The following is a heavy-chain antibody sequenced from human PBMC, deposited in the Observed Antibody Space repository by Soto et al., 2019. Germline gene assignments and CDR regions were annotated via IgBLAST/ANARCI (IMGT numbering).Heavy chain of an antibody. CDR3: DRIAAINGDFDY. CDR2: ISGSGGST. V-gene: IGHV3-23*01. D-gene: IGHD6-13*01. Sequence: EVQLLESGGGLVQPGGSLRLSCAASGFTFSSYAMSWVRQAPGKGLEWVSAISGSGGSTYYADSVKGRFTISRDNAKNTLYLQMTSLRAEDTAVYYCDRIAAINGDFDYWGQGTLVTVSS. CDR1: GFTFSSYA. J-gene: IGHJ4*02.